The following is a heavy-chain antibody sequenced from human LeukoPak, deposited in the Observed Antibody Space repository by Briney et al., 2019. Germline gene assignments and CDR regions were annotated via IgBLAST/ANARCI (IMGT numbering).Heavy chain of an antibody. D-gene: IGHD4-17*01. Sequence: SETLSLTCGVFSVSFSGFFCVWIRQPPGKGREWSGEIYHNGGTSYNASLKSRVTISLDTSKRQFSLNLSSVTVADTAVYYCARGQFGDYGFDYWGQGTLVTVSS. V-gene: IGHV4-34*01. CDR1: SVSFSGFF. J-gene: IGHJ4*02. CDR3: ARGQFGDYGFDY. CDR2: IYHNGGT.